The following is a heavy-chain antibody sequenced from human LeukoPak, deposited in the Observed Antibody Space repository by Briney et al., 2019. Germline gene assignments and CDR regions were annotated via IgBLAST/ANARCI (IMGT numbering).Heavy chain of an antibody. D-gene: IGHD2-15*01. CDR1: GGSISSYY. CDR2: IYTSGST. Sequence: PSETLSLTCTVSGGSISSYYWSWIRQPAGKGLEWIGRIYTSGSTNYNPSLKSRVTMSVDTSKNQFSLKLSSVTAADTAVYYCARVQPAGRQGYDAFDIWGQGTMVTVSS. V-gene: IGHV4-4*07. J-gene: IGHJ3*02. CDR3: ARVQPAGRQGYDAFDI.